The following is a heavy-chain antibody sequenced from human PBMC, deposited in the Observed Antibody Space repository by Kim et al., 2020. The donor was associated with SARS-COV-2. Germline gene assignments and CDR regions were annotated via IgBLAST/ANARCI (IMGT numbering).Heavy chain of an antibody. CDR2: INTDGSST. V-gene: IGHV3-74*01. Sequence: GGSLRLSCAASGFSFSSYWIHWVRQVPGKGLEWVSRINTDGSSTGYADSVKGRFSIYRHNAKNTPYLQMDSLTHDDTLVYYCARDQHIAFLTDYFHYMDV. J-gene: IGHJ6*03. D-gene: IGHD3-9*01. CDR3: ARDQHIAFLTDYFHYMDV. CDR1: GFSFSSYW.